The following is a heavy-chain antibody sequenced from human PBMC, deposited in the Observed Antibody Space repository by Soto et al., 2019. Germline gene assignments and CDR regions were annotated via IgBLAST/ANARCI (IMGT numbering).Heavy chain of an antibody. V-gene: IGHV3-48*02. CDR2: ISASSSTI. CDR1: GFTFSSYS. D-gene: IGHD2-15*01. J-gene: IGHJ4*02. Sequence: EVQLVESGGGLVQPGGSLRLSCATSGFTFSSYSMNWVRQAPGKGLEWVSYISASSSTIHYADSVKGRFTISRDNAKNSLYLQMNSLGDEDTAVYFCARGWSCSGGSCYSDYWGQGTLVTVSS. CDR3: ARGWSCSGGSCYSDY.